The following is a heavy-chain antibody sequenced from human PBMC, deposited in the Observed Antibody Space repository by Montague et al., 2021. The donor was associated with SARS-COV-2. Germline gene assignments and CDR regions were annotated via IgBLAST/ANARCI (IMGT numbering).Heavy chain of an antibody. V-gene: IGHV4-4*02. CDR1: GGSINTNNW. CDR3: ARGRLVGDSSSWYYFDY. J-gene: IGHJ4*02. D-gene: IGHD6-13*01. Sequence: SETLSLTCAVSGGSINTNNWWTWVRQPPGEGLEWIGQIFHSGITNYNPSLEGRVTISVDKSKNQFSLRLSSVTAADTAVYYCARGRLVGDSSSWYYFDYWGQGTLVAVSS. CDR2: IFHSGIT.